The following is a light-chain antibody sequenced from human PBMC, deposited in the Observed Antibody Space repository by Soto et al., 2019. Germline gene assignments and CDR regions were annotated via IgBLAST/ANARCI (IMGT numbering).Light chain of an antibody. CDR2: SAS. V-gene: IGLV7-43*01. J-gene: IGLJ3*02. CDR3: LLYYAGAQHWV. Sequence: QAVVTQEPSLTVSPGGTVTRTCASSTGGVTSDYYPNWFQQKPGQAPRALIYSASNKQSWAPARFSGSLLGGKAALTLSGVQPEDEAEYYCLLYYAGAQHWVFGGGTKVTVL. CDR1: TGGVTSDYY.